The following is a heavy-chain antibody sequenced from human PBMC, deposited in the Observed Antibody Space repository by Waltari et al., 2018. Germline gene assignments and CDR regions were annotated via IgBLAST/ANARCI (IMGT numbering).Heavy chain of an antibody. CDR1: GGTFRSYA. D-gene: IGHD3-3*01. J-gene: IGHJ6*02. Sequence: QVQLVQSGAEVKKPGSSVKVSCKASGGTFRSYAISWVRQAPGQGLEWMGGIIPIFGTANYAQKFQGRVTITADESTSTAYMELSSLRSEDTAVYYCARDKYYDFWSGYYYYYYGMDVWGQGTTVTVSS. CDR3: ARDKYYDFWSGYYYYYYGMDV. CDR2: IIPIFGTA. V-gene: IGHV1-69*01.